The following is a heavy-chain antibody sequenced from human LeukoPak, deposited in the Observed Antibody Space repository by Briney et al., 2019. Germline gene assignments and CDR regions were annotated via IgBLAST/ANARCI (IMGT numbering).Heavy chain of an antibody. CDR3: ASFYDGSGYQHPYDAFDI. J-gene: IGHJ3*02. CDR2: ISYDGSNK. V-gene: IGHV3-30-3*01. CDR1: GFTFSSYA. Sequence: GGSLRLSCAASGFTFSSYAMHWVRQAPGKGLEWVAVISYDGSNKYYADSVKGRFTISRDNSKNTLYLQMNSLRAEDTAVYYCASFYDGSGYQHPYDAFDIWGQGTMVTVSS. D-gene: IGHD3-22*01.